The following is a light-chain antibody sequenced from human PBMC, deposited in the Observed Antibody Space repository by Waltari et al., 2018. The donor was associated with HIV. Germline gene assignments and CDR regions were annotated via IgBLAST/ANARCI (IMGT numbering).Light chain of an antibody. Sequence: DIPMPPSPSTLSASVGHRVTTPCRASQSISSWLAWYQQKPGKAPKLLIYKASSLESRVPSRFSGSESGTEFTLTSSSLQPDDFATYYCQQYNSYSTWTFGQGTKVEIK. J-gene: IGKJ1*01. CDR2: KAS. V-gene: IGKV1-5*03. CDR1: QSISSW. CDR3: QQYNSYSTWT.